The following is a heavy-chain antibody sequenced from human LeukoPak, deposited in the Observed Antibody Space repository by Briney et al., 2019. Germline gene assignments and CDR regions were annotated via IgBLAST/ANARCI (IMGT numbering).Heavy chain of an antibody. Sequence: PGGSLRLSCAVSGFTFSDHYMDWVRQAPGKGLEWVGRIRNKVNSYITEYAASVKGRFTISRDDSKNSLHLQMNSLKTEDTAVYYCARHAADYDILTGYYSGDFLDYWGQGTLVTVPS. D-gene: IGHD3-9*01. CDR1: GFTFSDHY. CDR3: ARHAADYDILTGYYSGDFLDY. J-gene: IGHJ4*02. V-gene: IGHV3-72*01. CDR2: IRNKVNSYIT.